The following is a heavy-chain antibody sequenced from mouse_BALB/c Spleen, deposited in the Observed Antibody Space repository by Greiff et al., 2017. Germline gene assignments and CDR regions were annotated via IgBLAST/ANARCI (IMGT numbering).Heavy chain of an antibody. D-gene: IGHD1-1*01. CDR1: GFTFSNYW. Sequence: EVKLVESGGGLVQPGGSMKLSCVASGFTFSNYWMNWVRQSPEKGLEWVAEIRLKSNNYATHYAESVKGRFTISRDDSKSSVYLQMNNLRAEDTGIYYCTRGLRYPFDYWGQGTTLTVSS. V-gene: IGHV6-6*02. CDR3: TRGLRYPFDY. J-gene: IGHJ2*01. CDR2: IRLKSNNYAT.